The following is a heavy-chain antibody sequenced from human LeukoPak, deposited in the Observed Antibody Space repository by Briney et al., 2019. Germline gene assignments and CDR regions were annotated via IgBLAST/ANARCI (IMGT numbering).Heavy chain of an antibody. V-gene: IGHV1-2*02. CDR1: GYTFTGYY. Sequence: ASVKGSCKASGYTFTGYYLHWVRQAPGQGPEWMGWINPDSGGTHYAQKFQGRVTMTRDTSISTAYMELSRLRSDDTAVYYCANAGIAVAANAADYWGQGTLVTVSS. CDR2: INPDSGGT. CDR3: ANAGIAVAANAADY. D-gene: IGHD6-19*01. J-gene: IGHJ4*02.